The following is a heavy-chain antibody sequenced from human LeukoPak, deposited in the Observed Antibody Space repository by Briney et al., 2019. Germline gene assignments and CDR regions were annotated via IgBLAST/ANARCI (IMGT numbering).Heavy chain of an antibody. D-gene: IGHD3-3*01. Sequence: ASVKVSCKASGGTFSSYAISWVRQAPGQGLEWVGGITPIFGTANYAQKFQGRVTITTDESTSTAYMELSSLRSEDTAVYYCARSQYDFWSGYHRLYNWLDPWGQGTLVTVSS. V-gene: IGHV1-69*05. CDR3: ARSQYDFWSGYHRLYNWLDP. CDR1: GGTFSSYA. CDR2: ITPIFGTA. J-gene: IGHJ5*02.